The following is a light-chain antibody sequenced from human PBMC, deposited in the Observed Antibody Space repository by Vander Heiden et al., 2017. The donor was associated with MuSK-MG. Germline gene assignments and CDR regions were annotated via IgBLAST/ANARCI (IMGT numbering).Light chain of an antibody. V-gene: IGKV1-39*01. CDR3: QQSDSTPYT. Sequence: IRITDSPASLSASVGDRVTITCRASQSISSYLNWYQQKPGKAPRLLIYAASSLESGIPSRFSGSGSGTDFTLTISSLQPEDFATYYCQQSDSTPYTFGQGTKLEIK. CDR2: AAS. CDR1: QSISSY. J-gene: IGKJ2*01.